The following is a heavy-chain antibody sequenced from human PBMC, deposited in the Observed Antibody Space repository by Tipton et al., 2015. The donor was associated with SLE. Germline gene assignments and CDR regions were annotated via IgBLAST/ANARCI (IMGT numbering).Heavy chain of an antibody. CDR2: INHSGST. V-gene: IGHV4-34*01. J-gene: IGHJ6*02. Sequence: TLSLTCAVYGGSFSGYYWSWIRQPPGKGLEWIGEINHSGSTNYNPSPKSRVTISVDTSKNQFSLKLSSVTAADTAVYYCARQRLRVLSPLDAWGQGTTVTVS. CDR3: ARQRLRVLSPLDA. D-gene: IGHD3-16*01. CDR1: GGSFSGYY.